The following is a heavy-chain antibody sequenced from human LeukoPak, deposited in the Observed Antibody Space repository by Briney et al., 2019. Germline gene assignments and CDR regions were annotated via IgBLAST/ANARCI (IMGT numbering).Heavy chain of an antibody. CDR1: GFTFSSYA. V-gene: IGHV3-64*01. Sequence: GGSLRLSXAASGFTFSSYAMHWVRQAPGKGLEYVSAISSNGGSTYYANSVKGRFTISRDNSKNTLYLQMGSLRAEDMAVYYCARGNQKDIVVVPAAPPDYWGQGTLVTVSS. CDR3: ARGNQKDIVVVPAAPPDY. D-gene: IGHD2-2*01. J-gene: IGHJ4*02. CDR2: ISSNGGST.